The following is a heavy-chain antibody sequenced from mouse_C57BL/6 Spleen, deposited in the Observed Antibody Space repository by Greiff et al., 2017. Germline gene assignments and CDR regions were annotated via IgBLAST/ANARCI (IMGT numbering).Heavy chain of an antibody. D-gene: IGHD1-1*01. CDR1: GFNIKDDY. V-gene: IGHV14-4*01. CDR3: TTRPYYYGSSYFDY. CDR2: IDPENGDT. Sequence: VQLKESGAELVRPGASVKLSCTASGFNIKDDYMHWVKQRPEQGLEWIGWIDPENGDTEYASKFQGKATITADTSSNTAYLQLSSLTSEDTAVYYCTTRPYYYGSSYFDYWGQGTTLTVSS. J-gene: IGHJ2*01.